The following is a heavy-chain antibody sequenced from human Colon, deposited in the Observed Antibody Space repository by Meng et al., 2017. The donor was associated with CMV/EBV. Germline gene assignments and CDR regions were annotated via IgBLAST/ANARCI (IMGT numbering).Heavy chain of an antibody. D-gene: IGHD5-24*01. Sequence: GESLKISCAASGFTFNRNSMSWVRQAPGKGLEWVSGINGVGDTTYYADSVKGRFTLSRDNSKNTLFLQMNSLGVEDTAVYYCARDRSDVYRYLDSWGPGTLVTVSS. V-gene: IGHV3-23*01. CDR3: ARDRSDVYRYLDS. CDR2: INGVGDTT. J-gene: IGHJ5*01. CDR1: GFTFNRNS.